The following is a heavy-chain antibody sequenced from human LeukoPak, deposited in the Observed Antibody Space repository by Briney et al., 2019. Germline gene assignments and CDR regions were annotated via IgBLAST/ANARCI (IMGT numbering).Heavy chain of an antibody. J-gene: IGHJ4*02. Sequence: PGGSLRLSCAASGFTFSSYGMHWVRQAPGKGPEWVAVISYDGSNKYYADSVKGRFTISRDNSKNTLYLQMNSLRAEDTAVYYCAKEDVDDILTGYYLDYWGQGTLVTVSS. CDR2: ISYDGSNK. CDR3: AKEDVDDILTGYYLDY. V-gene: IGHV3-30*18. D-gene: IGHD3-9*01. CDR1: GFTFSSYG.